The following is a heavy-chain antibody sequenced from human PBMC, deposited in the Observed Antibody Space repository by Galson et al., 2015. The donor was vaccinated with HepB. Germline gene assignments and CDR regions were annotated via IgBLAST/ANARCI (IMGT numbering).Heavy chain of an antibody. V-gene: IGHV1-69*02. D-gene: IGHD6-19*01. J-gene: IGHJ5*02. CDR1: GGTFSSYT. CDR2: IIPILGIA. CDR3: ARELKIRQWPDLKYNWFDP. Sequence: SVKVPCKASGGTFSSYTISWVRQAPGQGLEWMGRIIPILGIANYAQKFQGRVTITADKSTSTAYMELSSLRSEDTAVYYCARELKIRQWPDLKYNWFDPWGQGTLVTVSS.